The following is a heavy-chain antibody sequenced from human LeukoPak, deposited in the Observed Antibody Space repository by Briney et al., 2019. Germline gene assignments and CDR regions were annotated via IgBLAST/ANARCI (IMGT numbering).Heavy chain of an antibody. CDR2: IRGSGDRT. J-gene: IGHJ3*02. CDR1: GFTFSSYA. D-gene: IGHD1-14*01. V-gene: IGHV3-23*01. Sequence: GGSLRLSCAASGFTFSSYAMYWVRQGPGKGLEWVSSIRGSGDRTYYADSVKGRFTISRDNSKNTLFLQMNSLRADDTAVYYCAKDAGWRAFDIWGQGTMVTVSS. CDR3: AKDAGWRAFDI.